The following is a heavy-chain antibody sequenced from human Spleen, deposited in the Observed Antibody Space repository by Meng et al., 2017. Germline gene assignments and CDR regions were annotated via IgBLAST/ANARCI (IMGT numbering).Heavy chain of an antibody. Sequence: QGQLVQSGAGVKKPGASVKVSCKASGYTLTPYAISWVRQAPGQGLEWMGRINPKSGDTHYAQRFQGRVTMTGDTSISTAYMELSGLRSDDTAMYYCARDEDISAAGKLFGDYWGQGTLVTVSS. CDR3: ARDEDISAAGKLFGDY. V-gene: IGHV1-2*06. CDR2: INPKSGDT. CDR1: GYTLTPYA. D-gene: IGHD6-13*01. J-gene: IGHJ4*02.